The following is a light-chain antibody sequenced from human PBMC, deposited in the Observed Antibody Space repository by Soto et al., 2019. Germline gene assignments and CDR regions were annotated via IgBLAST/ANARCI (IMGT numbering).Light chain of an antibody. CDR2: SAS. CDR1: QDISHN. Sequence: DIQMTPSPSSTSAPVGGRVTITSRASQDISHNLGWYQQRSGKAPKRLIFSASNWQSGVPARFSGSGSGTEFTLTISGLQPEDFATYYCLQYNNYPLTFGQGTRLEIK. CDR3: LQYNNYPLT. V-gene: IGKV1-17*01. J-gene: IGKJ5*01.